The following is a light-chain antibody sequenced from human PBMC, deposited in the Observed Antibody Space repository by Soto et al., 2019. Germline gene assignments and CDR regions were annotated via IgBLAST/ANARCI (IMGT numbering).Light chain of an antibody. V-gene: IGKV3-20*01. CDR1: QSVSSSY. J-gene: IGKJ1*01. Sequence: EIVLTQSPATLSLSPGERATLSCRASQSVSSSYFAWYQQKPGQAPRLLIYDASSRATGIPDRFSGSGSGKVCTLTISRVEPEDFAVYYCQQEGSSPRTFGQGTKVEIK. CDR2: DAS. CDR3: QQEGSSPRT.